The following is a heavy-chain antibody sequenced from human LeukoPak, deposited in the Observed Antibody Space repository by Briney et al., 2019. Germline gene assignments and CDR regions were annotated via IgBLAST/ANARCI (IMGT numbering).Heavy chain of an antibody. CDR1: GGSITSNW. V-gene: IGHV4-4*02. CDR2: IYHTGNT. J-gene: IGHJ4*02. D-gene: IGHD3-10*01. Sequence: PSGTLSLTCGVSGGSITSNWWSWVRQPPGKGLEWIGEIYHTGNTNYNPSLKSRVTISVDKSKSQFSLKLTSVTAADTAVYYCARGREGSLDYWGQGTLVTVSS. CDR3: ARGREGSLDY.